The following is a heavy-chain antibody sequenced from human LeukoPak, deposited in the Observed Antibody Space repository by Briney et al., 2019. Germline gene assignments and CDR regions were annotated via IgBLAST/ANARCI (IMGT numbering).Heavy chain of an antibody. D-gene: IGHD7-27*01. V-gene: IGHV3-7*01. CDR1: GFTFSHYW. J-gene: IGHJ4*02. CDR3: ARADWGSIDY. CDR2: IRPDANDG. Sequence: GGSLRLSCAASGFTFSHYWMAWVRQAPGKGLEWVAIIRPDANDGSYVDSVKGRFTISRDNAKNSLYLQLNSLRAEDTAVYYCARADWGSIDYWGQGALVTVSS.